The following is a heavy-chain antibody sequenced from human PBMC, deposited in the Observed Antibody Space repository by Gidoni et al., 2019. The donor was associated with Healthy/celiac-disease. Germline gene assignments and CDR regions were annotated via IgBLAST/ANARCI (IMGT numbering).Heavy chain of an antibody. CDR2: IFSNDEK. D-gene: IGHD4-17*01. Sequence: QVTLKESGPVLVKPTETLTLTCTVSGFSLSNARMGVSWIRQPPGKALEWLAHIFSNDEKSYSTSLKSRLTISKDTSKSQVVLTMTNMDPVDTATYYCARILTDDYGDVYYFDYWGQGTLVTVSS. V-gene: IGHV2-26*01. CDR3: ARILTDDYGDVYYFDY. CDR1: GFSLSNARMG. J-gene: IGHJ4*02.